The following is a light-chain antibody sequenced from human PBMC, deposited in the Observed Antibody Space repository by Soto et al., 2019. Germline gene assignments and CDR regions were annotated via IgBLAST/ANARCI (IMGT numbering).Light chain of an antibody. V-gene: IGKV1-9*01. CDR3: QQVNSFPPFT. Sequence: DIPLTQSPSFLSASVGDRVTITCRASQDISSSLAWYQQKPGKAPKILMYAASSLESWVPSRFSGSGSGTEFTLTISSLQPDDFATYYCQQVNSFPPFTFGGGTTVEIK. J-gene: IGKJ4*01. CDR1: QDISSS. CDR2: AAS.